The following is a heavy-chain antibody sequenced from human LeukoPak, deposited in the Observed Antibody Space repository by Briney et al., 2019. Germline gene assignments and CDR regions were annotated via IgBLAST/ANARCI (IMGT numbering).Heavy chain of an antibody. CDR2: IIPILGIA. Sequence: SVKVSCKASGGTFSGYTISWVRQAPGQGLEWMGRIIPILGIANYAQRFQGRVTITADKSTSTAYMELSSLRSEDTAVYYCATYSSGWYTFDYWGQGTLVTASS. CDR1: GGTFSGYT. J-gene: IGHJ4*02. CDR3: ATYSSGWYTFDY. V-gene: IGHV1-69*02. D-gene: IGHD6-19*01.